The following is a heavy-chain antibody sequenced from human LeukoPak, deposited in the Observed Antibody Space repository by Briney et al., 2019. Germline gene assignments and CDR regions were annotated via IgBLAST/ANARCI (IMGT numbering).Heavy chain of an antibody. J-gene: IGHJ6*03. V-gene: IGHV1-69*05. Sequence: SVKVSCKASGGTFSSYTFSWVRQAPGQGLEWMGRSIPVFGTANYAQKFQDRVTISTDESTSTAYMELSSLRSEDTAMYYCARDWCRIAVAGTCYYYYYMDVWGKGTTVTVSS. CDR1: GGTFSSYT. CDR2: SIPVFGTA. D-gene: IGHD6-19*01. CDR3: ARDWCRIAVAGTCYYYYYMDV.